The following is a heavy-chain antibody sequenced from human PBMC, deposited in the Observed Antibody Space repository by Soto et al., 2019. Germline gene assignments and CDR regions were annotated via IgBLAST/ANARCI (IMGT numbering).Heavy chain of an antibody. CDR3: ARDDVIIRFDP. CDR1: GYTFTSYA. Sequence: ASVKVSCKASGYTFTSYAMHWLRQAPGQRLEWMGWINAGNGNTKYSQKFQGRVTITRDTSASTAYMELSSLRSEDTAVYYCARDDVIIRFDPWGQGTLVTVSS. V-gene: IGHV1-3*01. J-gene: IGHJ5*02. CDR2: INAGNGNT.